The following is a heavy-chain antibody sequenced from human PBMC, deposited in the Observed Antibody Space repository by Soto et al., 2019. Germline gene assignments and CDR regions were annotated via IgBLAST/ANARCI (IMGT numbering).Heavy chain of an antibody. V-gene: IGHV3-30-3*01. D-gene: IGHD3-16*01. CDR2: ISYDGSDH. CDR1: GFTFSSYA. J-gene: IGHJ4*02. CDR3: AAVYTIDY. Sequence: QVQLVESGGGVVQPGRSLRLSCAASGFTFSSYAMHWVRQAPGKGLEWVAVISYDGSDHYYADSVKGRFTISRDNSKNTLLLQMNSLRTEDTAVYYCAAVYTIDYWGQGTLVTVSS.